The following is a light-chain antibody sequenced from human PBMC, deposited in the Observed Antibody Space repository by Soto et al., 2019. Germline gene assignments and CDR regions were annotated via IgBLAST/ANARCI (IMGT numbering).Light chain of an antibody. J-gene: IGLJ1*01. V-gene: IGLV2-14*01. CDR2: EVT. CDR3: SSYTSSNTPYV. CDR1: SSDVGAYNF. Sequence: QSALTPPASVSGSPGQSITISCTGSSSDVGAYNFVSWYQHHPFKAPKLILYEVTTRPSGVSSRFSGSKSGNTPSLTISGLQADDEASYYCSSYTSSNTPYVFGTGTKGTVL.